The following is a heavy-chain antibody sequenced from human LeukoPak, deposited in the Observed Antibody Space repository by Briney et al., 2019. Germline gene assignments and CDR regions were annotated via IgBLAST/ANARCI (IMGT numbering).Heavy chain of an antibody. J-gene: IGHJ4*02. CDR1: GGSISSSSYY. D-gene: IGHD2-21*01. V-gene: IGHV4-39*01. CDR2: IYYSGST. CDR3: ASRGIPHTYIGVY. Sequence: KPSETLSLTCTVSGGSISSSSYYWGWIRQPPGKGLEWIGSIYYSGSTYYNPSLKSRVTISVDTPKNQFSLKLSSVTAADTAVYYCASRGIPHTYIGVYWGQGTLVTVSS.